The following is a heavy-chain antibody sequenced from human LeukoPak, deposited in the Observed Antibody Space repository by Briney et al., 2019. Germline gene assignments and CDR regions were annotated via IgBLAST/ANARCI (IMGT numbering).Heavy chain of an antibody. Sequence: GGSLRLSCAASGFTFSSYSMNWVRQAPGKGLEWVSSISSSSSYIYYADSVKGRFTISRDNAKNSLYLQMNSLRAEDTAVYYCARPCGGDCYSSNYQYWGQGTLVTVSS. CDR1: GFTFSSYS. J-gene: IGHJ1*01. D-gene: IGHD2-21*02. CDR2: ISSSSSYI. CDR3: ARPCGGDCYSSNYQY. V-gene: IGHV3-21*01.